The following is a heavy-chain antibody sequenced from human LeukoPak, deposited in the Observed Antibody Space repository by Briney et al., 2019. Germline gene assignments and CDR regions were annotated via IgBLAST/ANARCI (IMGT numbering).Heavy chain of an antibody. D-gene: IGHD3-22*01. Sequence: GGSLRLSCATSGFTFSRNGIHWVRQAPGKGLEWVAFIQYDGSGKYYADSVKGRFTISRDNSKNTLYLQMNSLRAEDTAVYYCAKDRRGFAYYYDSSGYAAFDIWGQGTMVTVSS. CDR1: GFTFSRNG. CDR3: AKDRRGFAYYYDSSGYAAFDI. CDR2: IQYDGSGK. V-gene: IGHV3-30*02. J-gene: IGHJ3*02.